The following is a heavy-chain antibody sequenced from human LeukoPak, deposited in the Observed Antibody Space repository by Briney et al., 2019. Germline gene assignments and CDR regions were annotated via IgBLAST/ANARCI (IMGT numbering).Heavy chain of an antibody. V-gene: IGHV3-23*01. CDR1: GFTFSSYA. CDR2: ISGSGGST. Sequence: PGGSLRLSCAASGFTFSSYAMSWVRQAPGKGLEWVSAISGSGGSTYYADSVKGRFTISRDNAKNSLYLQMNSLRAEDTAVYYCARDSLTWDYGDYSAFDIWGQGTMVTVSS. D-gene: IGHD4-17*01. J-gene: IGHJ3*02. CDR3: ARDSLTWDYGDYSAFDI.